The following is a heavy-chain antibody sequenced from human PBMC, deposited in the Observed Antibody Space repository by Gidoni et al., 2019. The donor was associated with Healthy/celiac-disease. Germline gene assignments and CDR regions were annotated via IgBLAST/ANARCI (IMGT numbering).Heavy chain of an antibody. V-gene: IGHV4-61*02. Sequence: QLQLQESGPGLVKPSQPLSLTCTVSGCPISSGSYYWSWIRQPAGKGLEWIGRIYTSGSTNYNPSLKSRVTISVDTSKNQFSLKLSSVTAADTAVYYCARGDGDTAMVIGWFDPWGQGTLVTVSS. D-gene: IGHD5-18*01. CDR1: GCPISSGSYY. CDR3: ARGDGDTAMVIGWFDP. J-gene: IGHJ5*02. CDR2: IYTSGST.